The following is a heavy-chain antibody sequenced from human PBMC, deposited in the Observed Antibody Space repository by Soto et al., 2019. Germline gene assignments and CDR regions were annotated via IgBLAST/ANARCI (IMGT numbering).Heavy chain of an antibody. Sequence: PSETLSLTCTVSGGSISSYYWSWIRQPPGKGLEFIGYMYYSGSTYYDPSLKNRITISVDTSKNQFSLKLISVTAADTAVYYCAVVDSTGNWFDPWGQGALVTVSS. CDR3: AVVDSTGNWFDP. CDR1: GGSISSYY. J-gene: IGHJ5*02. V-gene: IGHV4-59*04. D-gene: IGHD3-22*01. CDR2: MYYSGST.